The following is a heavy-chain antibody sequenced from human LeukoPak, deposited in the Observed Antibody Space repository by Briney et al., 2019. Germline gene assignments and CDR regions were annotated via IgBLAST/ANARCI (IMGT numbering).Heavy chain of an antibody. D-gene: IGHD1-1*01. CDR2: IYPGDSDT. Sequence: GESLKISCKGSGYSFTSYWIGWVRQMPGKGLEWMGIIYPGDSDTRYSPSFQGQVTISADKSISTAYLQWSSLKASDTAMYYCARLAGTTGTTLGALDIWGQGTMVTVSS. CDR1: GYSFTSYW. V-gene: IGHV5-51*01. J-gene: IGHJ3*02. CDR3: ARLAGTTGTTLGALDI.